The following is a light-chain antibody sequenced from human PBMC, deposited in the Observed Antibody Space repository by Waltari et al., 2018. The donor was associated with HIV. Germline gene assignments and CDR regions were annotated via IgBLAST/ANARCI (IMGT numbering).Light chain of an antibody. CDR2: RSN. J-gene: IGLJ3*02. CDR3: AAWDDSLSGPV. Sequence: QSVLTQPPSASGTPGQRVTISCSGSSSTIGSNYVYWYQQLPGTAPKLLIYRSNQRPSGVPDRFSGSKSGTSASLAISGLRSEDEADYYCAAWDDSLSGPVFGGGTKLTVL. V-gene: IGLV1-47*01. CDR1: SSTIGSNY.